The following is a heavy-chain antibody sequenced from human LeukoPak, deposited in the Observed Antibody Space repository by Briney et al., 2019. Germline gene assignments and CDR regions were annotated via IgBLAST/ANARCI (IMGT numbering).Heavy chain of an antibody. Sequence: GGSLRLSCAASGFTFSDYYMGWIRQAPGKGLEWVSYISSSGSTIYYADSVKGRFTISRDNAKNSLYLQMNSLRAEDTAVYYCARGNMIVVAFDAFDIWGQGTMVTVSS. CDR3: ARGNMIVVAFDAFDI. CDR1: GFTFSDYY. CDR2: ISSSGSTI. J-gene: IGHJ3*02. V-gene: IGHV3-11*01. D-gene: IGHD3-22*01.